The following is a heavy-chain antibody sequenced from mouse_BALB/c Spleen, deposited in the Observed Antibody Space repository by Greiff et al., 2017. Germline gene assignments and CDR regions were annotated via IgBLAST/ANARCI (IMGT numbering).Heavy chain of an antibody. CDR3: ASTEEVDEDIDV. CDR1: GFTFTDYY. D-gene: IGHD1-1*01. CDR2: ISNKDNGYTT. V-gene: IGHV7-3*02. J-gene: IGHJ1*01. Sequence: EVKLVESGGGLVQPGGSLRLSCATSGFTFTDYYMSWVRQPPGKALEWLGFISNKDNGYTTEYSASVKGRFTISRDNSQSILYLQMNTLRAEDTATYYCASTEEVDEDIDVWGAGTTVTVSS.